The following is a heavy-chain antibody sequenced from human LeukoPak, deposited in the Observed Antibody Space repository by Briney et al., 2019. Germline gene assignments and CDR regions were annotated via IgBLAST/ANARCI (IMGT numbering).Heavy chain of an antibody. J-gene: IGHJ4*02. Sequence: GGSLRLSCAASGFTFSSYAMSWVRQAPGKGLEWVSYISSSSSTIYYADSVKGRFTISRDNAKNSLYLQMNSLRAEDTAVYYCASEGTVTPFDYWGQGTLVTVSS. CDR3: ASEGTVTPFDY. D-gene: IGHD4-11*01. V-gene: IGHV3-48*04. CDR1: GFTFSSYA. CDR2: ISSSSSTI.